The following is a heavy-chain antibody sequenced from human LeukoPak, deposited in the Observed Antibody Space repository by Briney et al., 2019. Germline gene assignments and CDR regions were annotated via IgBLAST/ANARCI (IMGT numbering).Heavy chain of an antibody. CDR1: GGSISSYY. V-gene: IGHV4-59*12. Sequence: SETLSLTCTVSGGSISSYYWSWIRQPPGEGLEWIATINYSGTTHYNPSLKSRVTISADTSNNQFSLKLTSVAAADTAVYYCARGRWISGSYYNFDYWGQGTLVTVSS. J-gene: IGHJ4*02. CDR2: INYSGTT. CDR3: ARGRWISGSYYNFDY. D-gene: IGHD1-26*01.